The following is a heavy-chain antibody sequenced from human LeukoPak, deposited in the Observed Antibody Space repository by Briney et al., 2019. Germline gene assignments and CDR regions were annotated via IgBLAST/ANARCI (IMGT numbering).Heavy chain of an antibody. J-gene: IGHJ4*02. CDR3: ARYDNGVDY. D-gene: IGHD3-22*01. CDR2: ISWNSGSI. CDR1: GFTFDDYA. Sequence: PGRSLRLSCAASGFTFDDYAMHWVRQAPGKGLEWVSGISWNSGSIGYADSVKGRFTISRDNSKNTLYLQMNSLRAEVTAVYYCARYDNGVDYWGQGTLVTVSS. V-gene: IGHV3-9*01.